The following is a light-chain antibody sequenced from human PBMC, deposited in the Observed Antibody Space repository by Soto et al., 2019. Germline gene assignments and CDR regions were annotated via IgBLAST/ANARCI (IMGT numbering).Light chain of an antibody. CDR3: CSSARESTYV. CDR2: EVT. V-gene: IGLV2-14*01. Sequence: QSALTQPASVSGSLGQSITISCTGTSSDVGAYNYVSWYQQHPDKAPKLLMFEVTNRPSGVSCRFSGSKSGITASLSISGLQADDEADYFCCSSARESTYVFGTGTKLTVL. J-gene: IGLJ1*01. CDR1: SSDVGAYNY.